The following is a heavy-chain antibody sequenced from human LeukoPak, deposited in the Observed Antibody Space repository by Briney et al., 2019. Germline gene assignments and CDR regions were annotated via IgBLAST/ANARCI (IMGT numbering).Heavy chain of an antibody. CDR2: IYTSGST. V-gene: IGHV4-4*07. CDR3: ARGTMVRGVIITVTPIAFDI. Sequence: SETLSLTCTVSGGSTSSYYWSWIRQPAGKGLEWIGRIYTSGSTNYNPSLKSRVTMSVDTSKNQFSLKLSSVTAADTAVYYCARGTMVRGVIITVTPIAFDIWGQGTTVTVSS. D-gene: IGHD3-10*01. J-gene: IGHJ3*02. CDR1: GGSTSSYY.